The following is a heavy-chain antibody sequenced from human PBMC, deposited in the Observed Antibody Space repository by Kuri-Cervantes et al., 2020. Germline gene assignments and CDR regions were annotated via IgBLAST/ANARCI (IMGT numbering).Heavy chain of an antibody. Sequence: SVKVSCKASGGTFNSYAISWVRQAPGQGLEWMGGIIPIFGTANYAQKFQGRVTITADESTSTAYMELSSLRSEDTAVYYCASCMTTVNYYYYYMDVWGKGTTVTVSS. CDR3: ASCMTTVNYYYYYMDV. D-gene: IGHD4-17*01. CDR1: GGTFNSYA. J-gene: IGHJ6*03. CDR2: IIPIFGTA. V-gene: IGHV1-69*13.